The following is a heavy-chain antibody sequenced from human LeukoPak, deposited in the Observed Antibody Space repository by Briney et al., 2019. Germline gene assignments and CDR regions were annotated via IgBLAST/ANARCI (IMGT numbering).Heavy chain of an antibody. D-gene: IGHD3-10*01. J-gene: IGHJ5*02. Sequence: GESLKISCKGSGYSFTSHWIGWVRLMPGKGLEWMGMLYPGDSDTRYSPSFQGQVTISADMSINTAYLQWSSLKASDTAMYYCGRFRGSGGELDPWGQGTLVTVSS. CDR2: LYPGDSDT. V-gene: IGHV5-51*01. CDR1: GYSFTSHW. CDR3: GRFRGSGGELDP.